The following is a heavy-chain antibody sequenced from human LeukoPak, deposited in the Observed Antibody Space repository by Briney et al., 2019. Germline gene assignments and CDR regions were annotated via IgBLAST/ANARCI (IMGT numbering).Heavy chain of an antibody. Sequence: PSETLSLTCTVSGGSISSHYWSWIRQPPGKGLEWIGYIYYSGSTNYNPPLKSRVTISVDTSKNQFSLKLSSVTAADTAVYYCARAQKQLGNFDYWGQGTLVTVSS. CDR2: IYYSGST. J-gene: IGHJ4*02. D-gene: IGHD6-6*01. CDR3: ARAQKQLGNFDY. CDR1: GGSISSHY. V-gene: IGHV4-59*11.